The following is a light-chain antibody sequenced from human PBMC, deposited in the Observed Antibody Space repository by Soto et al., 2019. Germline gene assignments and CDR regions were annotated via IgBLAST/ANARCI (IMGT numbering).Light chain of an antibody. Sequence: EIVLTQSPGTLSLSPGERATLSCRASQSVTSRFLAWYQQKPAQPPRLLIYGVSSRAAGIQDRFSGRGSGTDFTLTITRLEPEDFAVYYCQQYDSSRTFGQGTKVEMK. V-gene: IGKV3-20*01. CDR2: GVS. CDR1: QSVTSRF. J-gene: IGKJ1*01. CDR3: QQYDSSRT.